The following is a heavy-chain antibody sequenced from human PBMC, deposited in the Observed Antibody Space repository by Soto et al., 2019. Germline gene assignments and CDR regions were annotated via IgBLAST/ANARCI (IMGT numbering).Heavy chain of an antibody. CDR1: GFTFSSYG. V-gene: IGHV3-30*18. CDR3: AKDRLAAPGDY. D-gene: IGHD2-15*01. CDR2: ISYDGSNK. Sequence: LRLSCAASGFTFSSYGMHWVRQAPGKGLEWVAVISYDGSNKYYADSVKGRFTISRDNSKNTLYLQMNSLRAEDTAVYYCAKDRLAAPGDYWGQGTLVTVSS. J-gene: IGHJ4*02.